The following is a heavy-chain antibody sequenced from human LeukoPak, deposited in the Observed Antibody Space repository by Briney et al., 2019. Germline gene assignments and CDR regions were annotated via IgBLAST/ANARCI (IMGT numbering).Heavy chain of an antibody. CDR2: IYYTGIT. J-gene: IGHJ4*02. CDR1: GGSISPYH. V-gene: IGHV4-59*08. D-gene: IGHD3-22*01. CDR3: ARHLAPSSGYLTLDY. Sequence: RPSETLSLTCTVSGGSISPYHWSWIRQSPGKGLEWIAHIYYTGITSHNPSLKSRLTISVDTSKNQFSLKLSSVTAADTAVYYCARHLAPSSGYLTLDYWGQGTLVTVSS.